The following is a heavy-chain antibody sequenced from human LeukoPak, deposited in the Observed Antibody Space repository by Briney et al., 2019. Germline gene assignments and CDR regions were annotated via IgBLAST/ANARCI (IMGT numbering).Heavy chain of an antibody. CDR2: ISYDGSNK. CDR1: GFTFSSYA. J-gene: IGHJ4*02. Sequence: PGRSLRLSCAASGFTFSSYAMHWVRQAPGKGLEWVAVISYDGSNKYYADSVKGRFTISRDNSKNTLYLQMNSLRAEDTAVYYCARDKWNYKDYWGQGTLVTVSS. V-gene: IGHV3-30-3*01. D-gene: IGHD1-7*01. CDR3: ARDKWNYKDY.